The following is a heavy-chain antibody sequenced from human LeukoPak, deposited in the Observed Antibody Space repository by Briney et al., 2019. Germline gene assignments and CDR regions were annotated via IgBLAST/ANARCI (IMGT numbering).Heavy chain of an antibody. Sequence: PGGSLRLSCAASGFTFSNAWMNWVRQAPGKGLEWVGLIKSKTDGETTDYAAPVKGRFTISKDDSKNTLYLQMNSLRDEDTAVYYCARTPYDILTGHMYGVDYWGQGTLVTVSS. CDR3: ARTPYDILTGHMYGVDY. J-gene: IGHJ4*02. V-gene: IGHV3-15*01. D-gene: IGHD3-9*01. CDR1: GFTFSNAW. CDR2: IKSKTDGETT.